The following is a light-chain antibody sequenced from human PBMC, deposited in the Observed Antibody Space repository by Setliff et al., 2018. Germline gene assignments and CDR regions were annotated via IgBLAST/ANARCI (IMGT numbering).Light chain of an antibody. V-gene: IGLV2-14*01. CDR3: NSYTSSRTYV. J-gene: IGLJ1*01. CDR1: NSDVGGYDY. Sequence: LTQPASVSGSPGQSITISCTRSNSDVGGYDYVSWYQQYPGKAPKLMIYEVSDRPSGVSNRFSGSKSGNTASLTISGLQAEDEADYYCNSYTSSRTYVFGTGTKVTVL. CDR2: EVS.